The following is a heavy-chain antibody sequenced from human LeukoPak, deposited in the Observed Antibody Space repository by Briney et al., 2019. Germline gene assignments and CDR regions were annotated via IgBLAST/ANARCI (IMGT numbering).Heavy chain of an antibody. J-gene: IGHJ4*02. CDR3: AKGRPKFSLVVVAAEFDY. D-gene: IGHD2-15*01. CDR2: ISYDGSNK. Sequence: PGGSLILSCAASGFTSSTYGMHWVRQAPGKGLEWVAVISYDGSNKYYADSGKGRFTISRDNSQNTVYLQMNSLRAEDTAVYYCAKGRPKFSLVVVAAEFDYWGQGTLVTVSS. V-gene: IGHV3-30*18. CDR1: GFTSSTYG.